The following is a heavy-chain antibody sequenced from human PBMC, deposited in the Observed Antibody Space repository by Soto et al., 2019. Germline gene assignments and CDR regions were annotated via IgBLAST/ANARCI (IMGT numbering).Heavy chain of an antibody. CDR1: GFTFSSYA. CDR3: AIESAAARAYYYYGMDV. V-gene: IGHV3-23*01. CDR2: ISGSGGST. D-gene: IGHD6-13*01. J-gene: IGHJ6*02. Sequence: PGGSLRLSCAASGFTFSSYAMSWVRQAPGKGLEWVSAISGSGGSTYYADSVKGRFTISRDNSKNTLYLQMNSLRAEDTAVYYCAIESAAARAYYYYGMDVWGQGTTVTVSS.